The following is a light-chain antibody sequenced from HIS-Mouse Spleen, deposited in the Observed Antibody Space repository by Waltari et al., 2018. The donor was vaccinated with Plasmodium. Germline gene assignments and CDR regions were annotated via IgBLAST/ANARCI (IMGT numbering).Light chain of an antibody. CDR3: QQYNNWSFT. J-gene: IGKJ3*01. CDR1: QSVSSN. V-gene: IGKV3-15*01. Sequence: EIVMTQSPAPLSVSPGARATLSCRASQSVSSNLAWYQQKPGQAPRLLIYGASTRATGIPARFSGSGSGTEVTLTISSLQSEDVAVYYCQQYNNWSFTFGPGTKVDIK. CDR2: GAS.